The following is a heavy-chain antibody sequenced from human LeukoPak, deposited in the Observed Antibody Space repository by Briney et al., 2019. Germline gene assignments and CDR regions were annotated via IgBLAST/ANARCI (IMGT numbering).Heavy chain of an antibody. CDR1: GGSFSGYY. V-gene: IGHV4-34*01. D-gene: IGHD6-6*01. J-gene: IGHJ4*02. CDR2: INHSGST. Sequence: SETLSLTCAVYGGSFSGYYWSWIRQSPGKGLEWIGEINHSGSTNYNPSLKSRVTISVDTSKNQFSLKLSSVTAADTAVYYCARGALPYSSSWADYWGQGTLVTVSS. CDR3: ARGALPYSSSWADY.